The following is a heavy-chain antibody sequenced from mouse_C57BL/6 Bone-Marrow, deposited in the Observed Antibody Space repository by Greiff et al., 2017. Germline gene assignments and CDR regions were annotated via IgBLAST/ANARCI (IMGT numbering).Heavy chain of an antibody. CDR3: ARTSTTVADY. CDR1: GYTFTDYY. J-gene: IGHJ2*01. D-gene: IGHD1-1*01. V-gene: IGHV1-19*01. CDR2: INPYNGGT. Sequence: VQLQQSGPVLVKPGASVKMSCKASGYTFTDYYMNWVKQSHGKSLEWIGVINPYNGGTSYNQKFKGKATLTVDKSSSTAYMELNSLTSEDSAVYYCARTSTTVADYWGQGTTLTVSS.